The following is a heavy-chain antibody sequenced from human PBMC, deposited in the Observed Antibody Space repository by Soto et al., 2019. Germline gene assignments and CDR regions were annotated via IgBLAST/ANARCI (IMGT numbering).Heavy chain of an antibody. D-gene: IGHD2-2*02. CDR3: ASLYCSSTSCYTWFDP. CDR2: TGNKANSYTT. CDR1: GFTFSDHY. Sequence: GGSLRLSCAASGFTFSDHYMDWVRQAPGKGLEWVGRTGNKANSYTTEYAASVKGRFTISRDDSKNSLYLQMNSLKTEDTAVYYCASLYCSSTSCYTWFDPWGQGTLVTVSS. V-gene: IGHV3-72*01. J-gene: IGHJ5*02.